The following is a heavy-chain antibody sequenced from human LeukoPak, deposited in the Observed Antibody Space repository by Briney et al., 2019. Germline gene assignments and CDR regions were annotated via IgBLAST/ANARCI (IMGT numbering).Heavy chain of an antibody. J-gene: IGHJ4*02. D-gene: IGHD2-2*01. V-gene: IGHV1-18*01. CDR3: ALIPYCTTATCYYFDY. CDR1: GYTFTTYG. CDR2: ISTYNGDT. Sequence: GASVKVSCKASGYTFTTYGISWVRQAPGQGLEWMGWISTYNGDTNSAQKLQGRITMTADTSTSTTYMELRSLRSDDTAVYYCALIPYCTTATCYYFDYWGQGTLVTVSS.